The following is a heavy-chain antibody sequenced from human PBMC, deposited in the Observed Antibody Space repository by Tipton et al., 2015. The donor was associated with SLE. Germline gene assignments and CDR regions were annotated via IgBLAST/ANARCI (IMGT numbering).Heavy chain of an antibody. CDR1: GFNFDDYA. D-gene: IGHD6-13*01. J-gene: IGHJ4*02. CDR2: LSWNSGNI. CDR3: AKDIYRYTSSGWDY. Sequence: SLRLSCAASGFNFDDYAMHWVRQTPEKGLEWVSGLSWNSGNIDYADSVKGRFTISRDNAKSSLYLQMNSLRVEDTALYYCAKDIYRYTSSGWDYWGQGTQVTASS. V-gene: IGHV3-9*01.